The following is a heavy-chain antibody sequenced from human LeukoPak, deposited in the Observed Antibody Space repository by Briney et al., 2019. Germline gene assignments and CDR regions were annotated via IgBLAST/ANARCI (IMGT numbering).Heavy chain of an antibody. CDR2: IKQDGSEK. V-gene: IGHV3-7*01. D-gene: IGHD3-22*01. CDR3: VSSGYYGVYFDY. J-gene: IGHJ4*02. Sequence: GGSLRLSCAASGFTFSSYWMSWVRQAPGKGLEWVANIKQDGSEKYYVDSVKGRFTISRDNAKNSLYLQMNSLRAEDTAVYYCVSSGYYGVYFDYWGQGTLVTVSS. CDR1: GFTFSSYW.